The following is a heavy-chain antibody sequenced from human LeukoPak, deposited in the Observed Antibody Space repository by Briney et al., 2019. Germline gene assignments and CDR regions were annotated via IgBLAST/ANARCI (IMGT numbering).Heavy chain of an antibody. CDR1: GYTFTSYY. CDR2: INPSGGST. V-gene: IGHV1-46*01. D-gene: IGHD2-8*01. Sequence: ASVKVSCKASGYTFTSYYMHWVRQAPGQGLEWMGIINPSGGSTSYAQKFQGRVTMTRDTSTSTVYMELSSLRSEDTAVYYCARDVGIVLMVYAKGLGSNYYMDVWGKGTTVTVSS. J-gene: IGHJ6*03. CDR3: ARDVGIVLMVYAKGLGSNYYMDV.